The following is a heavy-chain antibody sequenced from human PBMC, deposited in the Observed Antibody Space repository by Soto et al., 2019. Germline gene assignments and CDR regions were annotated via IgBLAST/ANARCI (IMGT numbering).Heavy chain of an antibody. CDR2: INPADGTT. V-gene: IGHV1-46*01. Sequence: ASVKVSCKASGYTFSDHYVQWVRQAPGQGLEWVAMINPADGTTRYAQMFQGRVTLTRDTSTNTVYMEMSSLRSEDTAFYYCASDRPHAWLDPWGQRTLVTVSS. J-gene: IGHJ5*02. CDR1: GYTFSDHY. CDR3: ASDRPHAWLDP.